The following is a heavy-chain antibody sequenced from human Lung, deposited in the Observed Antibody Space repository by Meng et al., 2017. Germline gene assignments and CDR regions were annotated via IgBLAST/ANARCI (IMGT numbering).Heavy chain of an antibody. D-gene: IGHD6-25*01. CDR1: GYNFPDYY. CDR2: INPKSGDT. V-gene: IGHV1-2*06. Sequence: QVVQSGVEVEKPGAPGKVSCKPSGYNFPDYYIHWVRRAPGQGLEWMGRINPKSGDTHYAQKFQARVTMTGDTSISTAYMELSGLRSDDTAMYYCARDEDISAAGKLFGDYWGQGTLVTVSS. CDR3: ARDEDISAAGKLFGDY. J-gene: IGHJ4*02.